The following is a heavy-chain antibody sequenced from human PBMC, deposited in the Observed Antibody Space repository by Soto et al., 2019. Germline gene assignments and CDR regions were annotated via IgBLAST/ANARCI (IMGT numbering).Heavy chain of an antibody. CDR2: ISYDGSNK. CDR3: AKGDYGDYAWSFDY. Sequence: GGSLRLSGAASGFTFSSYGIHWVRQAPCKGLEWVAVISYDGSNKYYADSVKGRFTISRDNSKNTLDLQMNSLRAEDKAVYYCAKGDYGDYAWSFDYWGQGNLVTVSS. CDR1: GFTFSSYG. V-gene: IGHV3-30*18. J-gene: IGHJ4*02. D-gene: IGHD4-17*01.